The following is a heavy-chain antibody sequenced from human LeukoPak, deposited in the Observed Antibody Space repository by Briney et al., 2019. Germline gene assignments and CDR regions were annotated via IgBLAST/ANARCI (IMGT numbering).Heavy chain of an antibody. CDR2: IGSGGST. CDR3: AARITVSTRYFQY. Sequence: GGSLRLSCAAFGFTFSSYAMSWVRQAPGKGLEWVSSIGSGGSTYYSDSVRGRLTISRDNSKNTLSLQMNSLRAEDTAVYYCAARITVSTRYFQYWGQGTLVPVSS. J-gene: IGHJ1*01. CDR1: GFTFSSYA. D-gene: IGHD4-17*01. V-gene: IGHV3-23*01.